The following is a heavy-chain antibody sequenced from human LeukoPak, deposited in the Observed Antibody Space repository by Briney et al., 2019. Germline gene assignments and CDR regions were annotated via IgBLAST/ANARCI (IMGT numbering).Heavy chain of an antibody. CDR1: GFTFSSYW. Sequence: GGSLRLSCAASGFTFSSYWMHWVRQAPGKGLVWVSRINSDGSSTSYADSVKGRFTISRDNAKNTLYLQMNSLRSDDTAVYYCARAGAVVDNWFDPWGQGTLVTVSS. CDR2: INSDGSST. J-gene: IGHJ5*02. V-gene: IGHV3-74*01. CDR3: ARAGAVVDNWFDP. D-gene: IGHD2-15*01.